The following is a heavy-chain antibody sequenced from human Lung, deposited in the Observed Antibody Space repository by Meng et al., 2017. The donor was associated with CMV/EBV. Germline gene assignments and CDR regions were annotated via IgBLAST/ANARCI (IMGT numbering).Heavy chain of an antibody. Sequence: SXASSGFSFSTFTVGWVRQAPGKGLEWVSTFDVNGGATFYSDSVKGRFTISRDTSETTLCLQMNSLSVDDTALSYCAKGVTSGAPTRAFDLLGQGTXVTVSS. D-gene: IGHD2-15*01. CDR2: FDVNGGAT. J-gene: IGHJ3*01. CDR3: AKGVTSGAPTRAFDL. CDR1: GFSFSTFT. V-gene: IGHV3-23*01.